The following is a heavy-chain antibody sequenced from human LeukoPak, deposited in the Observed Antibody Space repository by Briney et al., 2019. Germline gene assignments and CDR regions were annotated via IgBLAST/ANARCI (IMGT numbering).Heavy chain of an antibody. CDR3: ARESSGYGSGSYSMGFDY. D-gene: IGHD3-10*01. CDR2: IIPIFGTA. V-gene: IGHV1-69*05. Sequence: ASVKVSCKASGYTFTSYYMHWVRQAPGQGLEWMGGIIPIFGTANYAQKFQGRVTITTDESTSTAYMELSSLRSEDTAVYYCARESSGYGSGSYSMGFDYWGQGTLVTVSS. CDR1: GYTFTSYY. J-gene: IGHJ4*02.